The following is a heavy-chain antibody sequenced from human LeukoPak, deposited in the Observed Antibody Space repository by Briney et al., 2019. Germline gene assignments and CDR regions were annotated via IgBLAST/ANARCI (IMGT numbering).Heavy chain of an antibody. V-gene: IGHV1-2*06. J-gene: IGHJ5*02. CDR1: GYTLTAYY. Sequence: ASVKVSCKASGYTLTAYYIYWVRQAPGQGLEWMGRINPNSGGTDYAQNFQGRVTMTRDTSICTAYMELSRLRSDDTAVYYCARGYCSGGTCYLVENWLDPWGQGTLVTVSS. D-gene: IGHD2-15*01. CDR3: ARGYCSGGTCYLVENWLDP. CDR2: INPNSGGT.